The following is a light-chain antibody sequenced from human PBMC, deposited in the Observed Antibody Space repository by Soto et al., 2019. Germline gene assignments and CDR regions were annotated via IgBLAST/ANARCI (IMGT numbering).Light chain of an antibody. V-gene: IGLV1-40*01. Sequence: QSVLTQPPSVSGAPGQSVTISCTGSSCNIGAGYDVHWYQQFPGAAPKLLIYGNSNRPSGVPDRFSGSKSGTAASLAISGLLAEDEADYYCQSYDGSLYVFGSGTKLTVL. CDR3: QSYDGSLYV. J-gene: IGLJ1*01. CDR1: SCNIGAGYD. CDR2: GNS.